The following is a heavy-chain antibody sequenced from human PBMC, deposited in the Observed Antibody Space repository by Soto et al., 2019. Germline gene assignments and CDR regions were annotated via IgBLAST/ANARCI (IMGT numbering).Heavy chain of an antibody. CDR1: GFTVSSTY. J-gene: IGHJ4*02. CDR3: ARSGSYSWLPY. CDR2: IYGGLTT. D-gene: IGHD1-26*01. V-gene: IGHV3-53*01. Sequence: GGSLRLSCAASGFTVSSTYMTWVRQAPGKGLEWGSVIYGGLTTSYADSVKGRFTISRDNSKNTVFLQMNSLRAEDTAVYYCARSGSYSWLPYWGQGTLVTVSS.